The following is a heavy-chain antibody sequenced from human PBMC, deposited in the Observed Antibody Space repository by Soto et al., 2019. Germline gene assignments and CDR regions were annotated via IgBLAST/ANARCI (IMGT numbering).Heavy chain of an antibody. D-gene: IGHD3-22*01. J-gene: IGHJ6*02. CDR2: ISYDGSNK. V-gene: IGHV3-30*18. Sequence: GSLRLSCAASGFTFSSYGMHWVRQAPGKGLEWVAVISYDGSNKYYADSVKGRFTISRDNSKNTLYLQMNSLRAEDTAVYYCAKDRLGYYDSSGYLPYYYGMDVWGQGTTVTVSS. CDR1: GFTFSSYG. CDR3: AKDRLGYYDSSGYLPYYYGMDV.